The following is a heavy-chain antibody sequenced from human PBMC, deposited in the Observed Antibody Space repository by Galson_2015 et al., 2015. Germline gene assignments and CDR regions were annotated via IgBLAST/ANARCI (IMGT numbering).Heavy chain of an antibody. Sequence: SLRLSCAASGFTFSNAWMSWVRQAPGKGLEWVSVIYSGGSTYYADSVKGRFTISRDNSKNTLYLQMNSLRAEDTAVYYCARELGIAAALDHWGQGTLVTVSS. CDR2: IYSGGST. V-gene: IGHV3-53*01. CDR1: GFTFSNAW. J-gene: IGHJ4*02. CDR3: ARELGIAAALDH. D-gene: IGHD6-13*01.